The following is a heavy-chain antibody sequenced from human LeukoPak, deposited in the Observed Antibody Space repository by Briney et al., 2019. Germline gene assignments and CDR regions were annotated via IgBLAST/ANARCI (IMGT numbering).Heavy chain of an antibody. D-gene: IGHD2-2*01. Sequence: SETLSLTCTVSGGSISSSSYYWGWIRQPPGKGLEWIGSIYYSGSTYYNPSLKSRVTISVDTSKNQFSLKLSSVTAADTAVYYCARRDIVVVPAAPARDHNWFDPWGRGTLVTVSS. J-gene: IGHJ5*02. CDR1: GGSISSSSYY. CDR3: ARRDIVVVPAAPARDHNWFDP. V-gene: IGHV4-39*01. CDR2: IYYSGST.